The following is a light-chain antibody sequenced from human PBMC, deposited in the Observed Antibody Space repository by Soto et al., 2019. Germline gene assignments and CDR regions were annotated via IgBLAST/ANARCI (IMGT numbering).Light chain of an antibody. CDR2: AAS. CDR3: QQLNNFPYT. V-gene: IGKV1-9*01. CDR1: QGIGSS. J-gene: IGKJ2*01. Sequence: DIHLTQSPSSLSASVGARLTMTCRASQGIGSSLAWYQQKPGNAPKILIYAASTLQSAVPSRFSGRGPGTVVTLTISGLQPEDLATYYGQQLNNFPYTLGQATKLQIK.